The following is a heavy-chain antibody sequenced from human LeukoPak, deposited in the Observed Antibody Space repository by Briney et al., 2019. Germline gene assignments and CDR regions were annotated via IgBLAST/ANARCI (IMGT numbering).Heavy chain of an antibody. V-gene: IGHV5-51*01. Sequence: GESLKISCKGSGYSFTSYWIGWVRQMPGKGLEWMGIIYPGDSDTRYGPSFQGQVTISADKSISTAYLQWSSLKASDTAMYYCARHAVVRGVIIYYFDYWGQGTLVTVSS. CDR3: ARHAVVRGVIIYYFDY. D-gene: IGHD3-10*01. CDR1: GYSFTSYW. J-gene: IGHJ4*02. CDR2: IYPGDSDT.